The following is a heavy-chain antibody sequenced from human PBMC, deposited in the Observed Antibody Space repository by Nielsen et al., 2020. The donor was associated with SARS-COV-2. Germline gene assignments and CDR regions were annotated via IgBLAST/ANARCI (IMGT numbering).Heavy chain of an antibody. J-gene: IGHJ4*02. CDR3: AKVWSSVSRGHLDY. V-gene: IGHV3-23*01. D-gene: IGHD3-3*01. CDR1: GFTFSSYA. Sequence: GESLKISCAASGFTFSSYAMSWVRQAPGKGLEWVSAISGSGGSTYYADSVKGRFTISRDNSKNTLYPQMNSLRAEDTAVYYCAKVWSSVSRGHLDYWGQGTLVTVSS. CDR2: ISGSGGST.